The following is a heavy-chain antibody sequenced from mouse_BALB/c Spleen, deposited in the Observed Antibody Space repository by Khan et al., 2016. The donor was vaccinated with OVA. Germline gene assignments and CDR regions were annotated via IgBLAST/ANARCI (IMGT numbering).Heavy chain of an antibody. CDR3: ARRGYDYGRGALFAY. CDR2: IWSAGST. V-gene: IGHV2-2*02. J-gene: IGHJ3*01. D-gene: IGHD2-4*01. Sequence: QVQLKQSGPGLVQPSQSLSITCTVSGFSLTNYSLHWVRQSPGKGLEWLGVIWSAGSTDYNAAFISRLTIRKDNSRSPVFFKMNSLQTNDTAIYYCARRGYDYGRGALFAYWGQGTLVTVSA. CDR1: GFSLTNYS.